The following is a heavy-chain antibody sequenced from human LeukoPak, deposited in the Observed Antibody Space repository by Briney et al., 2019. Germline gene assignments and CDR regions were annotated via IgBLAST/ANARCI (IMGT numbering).Heavy chain of an antibody. J-gene: IGHJ6*03. CDR1: GGSITDYY. D-gene: IGHD1-26*01. V-gene: IGHV4-4*07. Sequence: SETLSLTCTVSGGSITDYYWTWIRQPAGKGLEWIGRIYSDGSTNYNPSLKSRVTMSVDTSKNQFSLRLGSVTAADTAVYYCAREGRTHFKPNYYYMDVWGKGTTVTVSS. CDR2: IYSDGST. CDR3: AREGRTHFKPNYYYMDV.